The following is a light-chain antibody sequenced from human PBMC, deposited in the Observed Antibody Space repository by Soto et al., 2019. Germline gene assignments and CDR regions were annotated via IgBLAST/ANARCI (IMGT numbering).Light chain of an antibody. CDR1: SSDVGGYNY. CDR3: TSYAGGNNV. Sequence: QSALTQPPSASGSPGQSVTISCTGTSSDVGGYNYVSWYLQHPGNVPKLMVYEVNKRPSGVPDRFSGSKSGNTASLTVSGLQAEDEADYYCTSYAGGNNVFGTGTKLTVL. V-gene: IGLV2-8*01. J-gene: IGLJ1*01. CDR2: EVN.